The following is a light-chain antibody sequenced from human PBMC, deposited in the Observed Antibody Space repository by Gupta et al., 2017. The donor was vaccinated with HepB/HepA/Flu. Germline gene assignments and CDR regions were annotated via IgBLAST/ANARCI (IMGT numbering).Light chain of an antibody. CDR1: QSVSTS. CDR3: QQYYNWPPFT. V-gene: IGKV3-15*01. Sequence: EIVMTQSPATLSVSPGERATLSCWASQSVSTSLAWYHQKPGQAPRPLIYGASTRATGVSARFSGSGSGTEFTLTISSRQSEDFGVYYCQQYYNWPPFTFGGGTKVEI. CDR2: GAS. J-gene: IGKJ4*01.